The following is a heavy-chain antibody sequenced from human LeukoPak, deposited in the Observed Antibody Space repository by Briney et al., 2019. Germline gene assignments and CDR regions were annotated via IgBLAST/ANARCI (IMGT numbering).Heavy chain of an antibody. Sequence: GGSLRLSCAASGFTFSSYWMSRVRQAPGKGLEWVANIKQDGSEKYYVDSVKGRFTISRDNAKNSLYLQMNSLRAEDTAVYYCARSVVRQWRDYWGQGTLVTVSS. J-gene: IGHJ4*02. CDR2: IKQDGSEK. CDR3: ARSVVRQWRDY. CDR1: GFTFSSYW. V-gene: IGHV3-7*01. D-gene: IGHD6-19*01.